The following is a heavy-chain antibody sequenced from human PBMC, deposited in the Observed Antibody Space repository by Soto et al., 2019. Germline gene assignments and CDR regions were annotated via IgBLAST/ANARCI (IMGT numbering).Heavy chain of an antibody. CDR1: GFTFSSYW. Sequence: GGSLRLSCAASGFTFSSYWMSWVRQAPGKGLEWVANIKQDGSEKYYVDSVKGRFTISRDNAKNSLYLQMNSLRAEDTAVYYCAKANYDYIWGSYRPKDAFDIWGQGTMVTVSS. CDR3: AKANYDYIWGSYRPKDAFDI. CDR2: IKQDGSEK. D-gene: IGHD3-16*02. J-gene: IGHJ3*02. V-gene: IGHV3-7*05.